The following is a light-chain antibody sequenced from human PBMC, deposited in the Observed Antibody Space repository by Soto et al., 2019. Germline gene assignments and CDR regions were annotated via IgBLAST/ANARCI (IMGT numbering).Light chain of an antibody. CDR2: EVS. J-gene: IGLJ3*02. CDR3: TSYTTTSTLV. V-gene: IGLV2-14*01. CDR1: SSDVGGYNY. Sequence: QSALTQPASVSGSPGQSITISCTGTSSDVGGYNYVSWYQQHPGKAPKLMIFEVSNRPSWISNRFSGSKSGNTASLTISGLQAEDEADYYCTSYTTTSTLVFCGGTQLTGL.